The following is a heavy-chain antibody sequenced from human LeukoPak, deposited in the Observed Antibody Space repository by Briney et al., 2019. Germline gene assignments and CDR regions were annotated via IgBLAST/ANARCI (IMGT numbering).Heavy chain of an antibody. CDR3: ARAETMIGGYFDY. CDR1: GGTFSSNA. Sequence: GASVKVSCKASGGTFSSNAISWVRQAPGQGLEWMGGIIPIFGTANYAQKFQGRVTITADESTSTAYMELSSLRSEDTAVYYCARAETMIGGYFDYWGQGTLVTVSS. V-gene: IGHV1-69*13. D-gene: IGHD3-22*01. J-gene: IGHJ4*02. CDR2: IIPIFGTA.